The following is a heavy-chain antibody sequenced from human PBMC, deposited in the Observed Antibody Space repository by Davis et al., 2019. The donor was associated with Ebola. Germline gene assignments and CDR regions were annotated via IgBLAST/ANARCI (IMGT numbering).Heavy chain of an antibody. Sequence: GESLKISCAASGFTFSSYWMSWVRQAPGKGLAWVANIKQDGSEKYYVDSVKGRFTISRDNAKNSLYLQMNSLRAEDTALYYCAKAGPYCSGGSCYSPYFDYWGQGTLVTVSS. D-gene: IGHD2-15*01. CDR2: IKQDGSEK. V-gene: IGHV3-7*03. J-gene: IGHJ4*02. CDR1: GFTFSSYW. CDR3: AKAGPYCSGGSCYSPYFDY.